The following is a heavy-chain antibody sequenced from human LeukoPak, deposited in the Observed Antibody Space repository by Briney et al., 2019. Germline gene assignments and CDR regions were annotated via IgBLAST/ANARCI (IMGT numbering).Heavy chain of an antibody. CDR1: GFTLSTNA. J-gene: IGHJ4*02. V-gene: IGHV3-23*01. CDR2: ISGSGAST. CDR3: AKGVGKWESLHFFDY. D-gene: IGHD1-26*01. Sequence: GGSLRLSCLTSGFTLSTNAMSWVRQAPGKGLEWISGISGSGASTYYADSVKGRFTISRDDSRNTLYLQMNSLRGDDTAVYYCAKGVGKWESLHFFDYWGQGTLVTVSS.